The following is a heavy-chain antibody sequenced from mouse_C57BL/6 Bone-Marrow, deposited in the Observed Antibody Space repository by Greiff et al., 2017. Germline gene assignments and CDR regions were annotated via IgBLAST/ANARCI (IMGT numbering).Heavy chain of an antibody. CDR1: GYTFTDYN. V-gene: IGHV1-22*01. D-gene: IGHD2-4*01. Sequence: EVKLVESGPELVKPGASVKMSCKASGYTFTDYNMHWVKQSHGKSLEWIGYINPNNGGTSYNQKFKGKATLTVNKSYSTAYMELRSLTSEDSAVYYCARDIYEYDVAWFAYWGQGTLVTVSA. J-gene: IGHJ3*01. CDR2: INPNNGGT. CDR3: ARDIYEYDVAWFAY.